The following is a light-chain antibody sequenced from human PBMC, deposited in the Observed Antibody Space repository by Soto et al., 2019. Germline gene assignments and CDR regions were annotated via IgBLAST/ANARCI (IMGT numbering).Light chain of an antibody. CDR2: DAS. CDR1: QSVSSY. J-gene: IGKJ2*01. V-gene: IGKV3-11*01. Sequence: EIVLTQSPATLSLSPGERATLSCRASQSVSSYLAWYQQKPGQAPRLLIYDASTRATGIPARFSGSGSGTDSTLTISSLEPEDFAVYYCQQRSNWPPYTFGQGTKLEI. CDR3: QQRSNWPPYT.